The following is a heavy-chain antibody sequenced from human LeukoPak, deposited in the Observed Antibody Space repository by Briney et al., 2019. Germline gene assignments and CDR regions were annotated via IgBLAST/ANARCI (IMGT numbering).Heavy chain of an antibody. CDR1: GFTFSGSA. J-gene: IGHJ6*03. CDR2: IRSKANSYAT. CDR3: TRRLWVAQRGYYYMAV. Sequence: GGSLRLSCAASGFTFSGSAMHWVRQASGKGLEWVGRIRSKANSYATAYAASVKGRFTISRDDSKNTAYLQMNSLKTEDTAVYYCTRRLWVAQRGYYYMAVWGKGTTVTVSS. V-gene: IGHV3-73*01. D-gene: IGHD2-21*01.